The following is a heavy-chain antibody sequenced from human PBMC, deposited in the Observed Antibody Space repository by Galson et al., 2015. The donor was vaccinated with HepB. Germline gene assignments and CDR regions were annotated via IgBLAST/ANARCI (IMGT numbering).Heavy chain of an antibody. V-gene: IGHV3-53*01. CDR3: ARLLWFGESPTDP. D-gene: IGHD3-10*01. J-gene: IGHJ5*02. Sequence: SLRLSCAASGFTVSSNYMSWVRQAPGKGLEWVSVIYSGGSTYYADSVKGRFTISRDNSKNTLYLQMNSLRAEDTAVYYCARLLWFGESPTDPWGQGTLVTVSS. CDR2: IYSGGST. CDR1: GFTVSSNY.